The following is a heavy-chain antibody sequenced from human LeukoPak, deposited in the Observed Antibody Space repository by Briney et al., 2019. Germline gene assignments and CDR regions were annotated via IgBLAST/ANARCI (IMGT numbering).Heavy chain of an antibody. CDR3: AIRSGRNYRSVDV. D-gene: IGHD1-26*01. CDR1: GGSISGYY. J-gene: IGHJ6*02. Sequence: SETLSLTCTVSGGSISGYYWNWIRQPPGKGLEWIGYTYYTGSTNYNPSLQSRVTISVDTSKSQFSLTLSSVTAADTAVYYCAIRSGRNYRSVDVWGQGTTVTVSS. V-gene: IGHV4-59*08. CDR2: TYYTGST.